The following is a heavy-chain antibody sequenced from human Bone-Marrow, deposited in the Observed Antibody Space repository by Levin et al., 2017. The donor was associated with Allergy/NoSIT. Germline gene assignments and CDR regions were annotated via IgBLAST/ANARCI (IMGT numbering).Heavy chain of an antibody. CDR3: ARGGANSGIVATFVARSGDYYFDY. CDR1: GGSFSGYY. Sequence: TASETLSLTCAVYGGSFSGYYWSWIRQPPGKGLEWIGEINHSGSTNYNPSLKSRVTISVDTSKNQFSLKLSSVTAADTAVYYCARGGANSGIVATFVARSGDYYFDYWGQGTLVTVSS. J-gene: IGHJ4*02. CDR2: INHSGST. V-gene: IGHV4-34*01. D-gene: IGHD5-12*01.